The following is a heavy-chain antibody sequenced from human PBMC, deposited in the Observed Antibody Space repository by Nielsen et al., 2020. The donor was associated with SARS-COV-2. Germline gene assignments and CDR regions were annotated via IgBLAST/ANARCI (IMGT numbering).Heavy chain of an antibody. CDR2: IYYSGST. D-gene: IGHD3-22*01. CDR3: ARDRYYDSSGYLGFDI. CDR1: GGSISSYY. V-gene: IGHV4-59*01. J-gene: IGHJ3*02. Sequence: SETLSLTCTVSGGSISSYYWSWIRQPPGKGLEWIGYIYYSGSTNYNPSLKSRVTISVDTSKNQFSLKLSSVTAADTAVYYCARDRYYDSSGYLGFDIWGQGTMVTVSS.